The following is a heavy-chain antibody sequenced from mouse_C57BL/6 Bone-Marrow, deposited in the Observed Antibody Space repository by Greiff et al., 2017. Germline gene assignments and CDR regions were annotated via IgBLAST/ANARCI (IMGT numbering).Heavy chain of an antibody. CDR3: ARDYYGTDWYFDV. Sequence: EVQLQPSGPELVKPGASVKISCKASGYTFTDYYMNWVKQSHGKSLEWIGDINPNNGGTSYNQKFKGKATLTVDKSSSTAYMELRSLTSEDSAVYYCARDYYGTDWYFDVWGTGTTVTVSS. V-gene: IGHV1-26*01. CDR2: INPNNGGT. D-gene: IGHD1-1*01. J-gene: IGHJ1*03. CDR1: GYTFTDYY.